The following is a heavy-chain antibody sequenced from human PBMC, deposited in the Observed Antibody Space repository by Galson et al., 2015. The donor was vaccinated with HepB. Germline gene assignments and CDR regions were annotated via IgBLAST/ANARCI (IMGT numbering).Heavy chain of an antibody. Sequence: CAISGDSVSSYSTAWNWIRQSPSRGLEWLGRTYYRSKWFNNYAISVKSRITINPDTSKNQFSLQLNSVTPEDTAVYYCARGPGDLDVWGQGTLVTVSS. CDR2: TYYRSKWFN. J-gene: IGHJ4*02. CDR1: GDSVSSYSTA. CDR3: ARGPGDLDV. V-gene: IGHV6-1*01. D-gene: IGHD7-27*01.